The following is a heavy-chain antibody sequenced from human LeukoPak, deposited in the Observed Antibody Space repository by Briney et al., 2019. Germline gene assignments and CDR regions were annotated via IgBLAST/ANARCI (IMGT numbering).Heavy chain of an antibody. CDR2: ISSSSSYI. Sequence: GGSLRLSCAASGFTFSSYSMNWVRQAPGKGLEWVSSISSSSSYISYADSVKGRFTISRDNAKNSLYLQMNSLRAEDTAVYYCATERVVVPADPDDYWGQGTLVTVSS. D-gene: IGHD2-2*01. CDR3: ATERVVVPADPDDY. CDR1: GFTFSSYS. J-gene: IGHJ4*02. V-gene: IGHV3-21*01.